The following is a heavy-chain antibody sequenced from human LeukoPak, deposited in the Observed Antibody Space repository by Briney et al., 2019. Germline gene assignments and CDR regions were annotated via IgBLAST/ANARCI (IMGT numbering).Heavy chain of an antibody. CDR1: GGSISNYY. J-gene: IGHJ5*01. CDR3: ARHCIKSLLVDGWFDS. V-gene: IGHV4-4*09. Sequence: SGTLSLTCTVSGGSISNYYWSWIRQPPGQGLGGIGYIYTGGSTHYHPSLRSRVTISVDTSTNQFSLKLSSVTATDTAVYYGARHCIKSLLVDGWFDSWGQGTLVTVSS. CDR2: IYTGGST. D-gene: IGHD6-13*01.